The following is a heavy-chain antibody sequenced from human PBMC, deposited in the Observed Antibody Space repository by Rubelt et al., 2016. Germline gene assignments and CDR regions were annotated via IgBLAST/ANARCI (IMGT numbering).Heavy chain of an antibody. Sequence: QLQLQESGPGLVKSSETLSLTCTVSGGSITSGGYYWSWIRQHPGKGLEWIGSIYYSGSTYYNPSLKSRVTISVDTSKNQFALKLGAVTAADTAVYYCAAAPDSSGYYGNFDYWGQGTLVTVSS. CDR1: GGSITSGGYY. CDR2: IYYSGST. D-gene: IGHD3-22*01. J-gene: IGHJ4*02. CDR3: AAAPDSSGYYGNFDY. V-gene: IGHV4-39*01.